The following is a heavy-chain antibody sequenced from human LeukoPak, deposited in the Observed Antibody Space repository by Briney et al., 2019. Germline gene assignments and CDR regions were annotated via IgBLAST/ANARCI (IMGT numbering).Heavy chain of an antibody. Sequence: ASVKVSCKASGFTLTNYDINWVRQAPGQGLEWMGWMNPINGNTGYARKFQGRVTMTRDTSISTAYMALRSLTSEDTAIYYCVRDGEGVAISVNFWFDPWGQGTLVTVSS. D-gene: IGHD3-10*01. CDR1: GFTLTNYD. CDR2: MNPINGNT. V-gene: IGHV1-8*01. J-gene: IGHJ5*02. CDR3: VRDGEGVAISVNFWFDP.